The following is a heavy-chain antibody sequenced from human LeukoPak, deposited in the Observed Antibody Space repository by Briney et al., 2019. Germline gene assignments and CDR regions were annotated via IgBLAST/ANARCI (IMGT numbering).Heavy chain of an antibody. CDR3: ARVDNYYFDY. CDR2: ISYDGSNK. J-gene: IGHJ4*02. D-gene: IGHD5-24*01. Sequence: GGSLRLSCAASGFTFSSYAMHWVRQAPGKGLEWVAVISYDGSNKYYADSVKGRFTISRDNSKNTLYLQMNSLRAEDTAVYYCARVDNYYFDYWGQGTLVTVSS. V-gene: IGHV3-30-3*01. CDR1: GFTFSSYA.